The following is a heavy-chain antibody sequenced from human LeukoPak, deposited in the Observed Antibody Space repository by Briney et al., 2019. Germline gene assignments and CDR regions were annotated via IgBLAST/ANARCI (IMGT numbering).Heavy chain of an antibody. J-gene: IGHJ4*02. CDR1: GGSFSGYY. D-gene: IGHD3-22*01. CDR2: INHSGST. Sequence: SETLSLTCAVYGGSFSGYYWSWIRQPPGKGLEWIGEINHSGSTNYNPSLKSRVTISVDASKNQFSLKLSSVTAADTAVYYCARDKYDSSGYYYWGQGTLVTVSS. V-gene: IGHV4-34*01. CDR3: ARDKYDSSGYYY.